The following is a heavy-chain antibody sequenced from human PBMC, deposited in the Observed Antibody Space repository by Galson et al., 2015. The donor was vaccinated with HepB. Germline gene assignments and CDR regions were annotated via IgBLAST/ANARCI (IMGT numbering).Heavy chain of an antibody. CDR1: GGTFSSYA. Sequence: SVKVSCKASGGTFSSYAISWVRQAPGQGLEWMGGIIPIFGTANYAQKVQGRVTITADESTSTAYMELSSLRSEDTAVYYCAREGGAMVATSGYYYMGVWGKGTTVTVSS. CDR3: AREGGAMVATSGYYYMGV. CDR2: IIPIFGTA. V-gene: IGHV1-69*13. J-gene: IGHJ6*03. D-gene: IGHD5-12*01.